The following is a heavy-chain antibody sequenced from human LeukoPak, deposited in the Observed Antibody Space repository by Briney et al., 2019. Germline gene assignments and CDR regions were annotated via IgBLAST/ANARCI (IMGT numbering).Heavy chain of an antibody. CDR1: GGSISSGSYY. CDR2: IYTSGST. Sequence: PSETLSPTCTVSGGSISSGSYYWSWIRQPAGKGLEWIGRIYTSGSTNYNPSLKSRVTISVDTSKNQFSLKLSSVTAADTAVYYCARDSTYCSSTSCRRYYMDVWGKGTTVTVSS. J-gene: IGHJ6*03. D-gene: IGHD2-2*01. V-gene: IGHV4-61*02. CDR3: ARDSTYCSSTSCRRYYMDV.